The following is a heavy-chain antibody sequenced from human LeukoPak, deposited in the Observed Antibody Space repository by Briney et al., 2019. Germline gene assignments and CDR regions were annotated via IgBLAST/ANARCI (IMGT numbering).Heavy chain of an antibody. Sequence: GGSLRLSCAASGFSVSSNYMNWVRQAPGKGLEWVSAIYTGCTTYYADSVKGRFTISRDNSKNTLYLQLNSLRAEDTAVYYCARDKLGSGYSSDFDCWGQGTLVTVSS. D-gene: IGHD6-19*01. J-gene: IGHJ4*02. CDR2: IYTGCTT. CDR1: GFSVSSNY. CDR3: ARDKLGSGYSSDFDC. V-gene: IGHV3-66*02.